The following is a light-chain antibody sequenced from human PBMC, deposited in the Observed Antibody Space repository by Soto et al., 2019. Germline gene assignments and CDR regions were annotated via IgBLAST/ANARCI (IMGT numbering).Light chain of an antibody. V-gene: IGLV2-14*01. CDR2: EVT. Sequence: QSALTQPACVSASLGQSITISCTGTSDDVGAFNYVSWYKQDPGKAPNLLIYEVTNRPSGVSSRFSGSKSGNTASLTISGLQAEDEADFFCTSFTMSDSFVFGTGTKVTVL. CDR1: SDDVGAFNY. CDR3: TSFTMSDSFV. J-gene: IGLJ1*01.